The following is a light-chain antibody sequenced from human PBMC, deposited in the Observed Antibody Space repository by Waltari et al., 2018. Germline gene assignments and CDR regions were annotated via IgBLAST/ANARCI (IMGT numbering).Light chain of an antibody. Sequence: GDRVTITCRASQSIANYLNWYQQKPGKAPKVLVYAASSLQTGVPSRFSGSGSGTEFTLTISNLQPEDFATYYCQQSYTTPRTFGGGTKVEIK. CDR1: QSIANY. CDR2: AAS. CDR3: QQSYTTPRT. V-gene: IGKV1-39*01. J-gene: IGKJ4*01.